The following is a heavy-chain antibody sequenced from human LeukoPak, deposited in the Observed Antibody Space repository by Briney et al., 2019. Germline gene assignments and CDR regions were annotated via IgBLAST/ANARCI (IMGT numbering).Heavy chain of an antibody. Sequence: GGSLRLSCAASGFTFSSYAMSWVRQAPGKGLEWVSAISGSGGGTYYADSVKGRITISRDNSKNTLYLQMNSLRAEDTAVYYCKKPVFNSGLSAFDIWGRRTKGNGSS. J-gene: IGHJ3*02. CDR3: KKPVFNSGLSAFDI. V-gene: IGHV3-23*01. CDR1: GFTFSSYA. CDR2: ISGSGGGT. D-gene: IGHD6-19*01.